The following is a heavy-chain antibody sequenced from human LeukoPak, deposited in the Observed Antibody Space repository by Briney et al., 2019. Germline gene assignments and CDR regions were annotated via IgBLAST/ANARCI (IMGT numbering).Heavy chain of an antibody. V-gene: IGHV4-34*01. CDR1: GGSFSGYY. Sequence: SETLSLTCPVYGGSFSGYYWSWISPPPGKGREWIGEINHSVSTNSNPSLKSRVTISVETSTNQFSLNLGAVTAPSTAVYSCAGLTPRGTAFDIWGQGTMVTASS. D-gene: IGHD1-26*01. J-gene: IGHJ3*02. CDR3: AGLTPRGTAFDI. CDR2: INHSVST.